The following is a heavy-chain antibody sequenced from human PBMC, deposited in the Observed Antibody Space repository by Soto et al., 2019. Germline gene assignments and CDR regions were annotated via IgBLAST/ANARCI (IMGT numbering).Heavy chain of an antibody. CDR1: WFIFNNYA. Sequence: GGLLILSCAASWFIFNNYAMNLVRPAPGKGLEWVSAITGSGSSTYYADSVKGRFTISRDNSKNTLFLQMNDLRAEDTAVYYCAKAVDIIPTPVASWGQGTLVTVSS. J-gene: IGHJ4*02. CDR2: ITGSGSST. D-gene: IGHD5-12*01. V-gene: IGHV3-23*01. CDR3: AKAVDIIPTPVAS.